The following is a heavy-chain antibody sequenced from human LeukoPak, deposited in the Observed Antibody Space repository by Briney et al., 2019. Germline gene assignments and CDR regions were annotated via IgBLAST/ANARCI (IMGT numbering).Heavy chain of an antibody. Sequence: ASVKVSCTASGYTFTDYYLHWVRQAPGQGFEWMGWINPNSGDTNYAQKFQGRVTMTRDTSISTAHMEMSRLRSDDTAVYYCARANFLYCSSTTCLFDYWGQGTLVTVSS. CDR2: INPNSGDT. J-gene: IGHJ4*02. CDR3: ARANFLYCSSTTCLFDY. D-gene: IGHD2-2*01. V-gene: IGHV1-2*02. CDR1: GYTFTDYY.